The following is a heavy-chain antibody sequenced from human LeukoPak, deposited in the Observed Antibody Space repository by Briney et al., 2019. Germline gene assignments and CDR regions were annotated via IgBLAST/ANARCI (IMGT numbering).Heavy chain of an antibody. V-gene: IGHV3-15*01. CDR3: TTATCAY. Sequence: GGSLRLSCAASGFTLINAWISWIRQAPGRGLEWVGRIKSKTDGGKKDYAAPVKGRFTISRDDSKNTLYLQMNSLKTEDTAVYYCTTATCAYWGQGTLVPVSS. CDR1: GFTLINAW. J-gene: IGHJ4*02. CDR2: IKSKTDGGKK.